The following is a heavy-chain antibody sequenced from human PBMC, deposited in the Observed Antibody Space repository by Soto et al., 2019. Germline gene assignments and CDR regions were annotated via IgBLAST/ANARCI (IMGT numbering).Heavy chain of an antibody. J-gene: IGHJ3*01. V-gene: IGHV3-74*01. CDR1: GFTFSNYW. CDR2: VNGDGSST. D-gene: IGHD1-20*01. CDR3: ARDNWNTA. Sequence: GGSLRLSCAASGFTFSNYWMHWVRQVPGKGLVWVSRVNGDGSSTFYADSVKGRFTISRDNAENTVFLQMNSLRAEDTAVYYCARDNWNTAWGQWTLVTVS.